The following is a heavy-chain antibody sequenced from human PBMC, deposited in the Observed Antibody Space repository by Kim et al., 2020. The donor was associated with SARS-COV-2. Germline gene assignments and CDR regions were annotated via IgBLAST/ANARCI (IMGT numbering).Heavy chain of an antibody. J-gene: IGHJ4*02. V-gene: IGHV3-21*01. D-gene: IGHD1-26*01. CDR3: ARGIGKY. Sequence: GGSLRLSCAASGFTFSSYSMNWVRQAPGKGLEWVSSISSSSSYIYYTDSVKGRFTISRDNAKNSLFPQVHSLRAEDTAVYYCARGIGKYWGQGTLVTVSS. CDR2: ISSSSSYI. CDR1: GFTFSSYS.